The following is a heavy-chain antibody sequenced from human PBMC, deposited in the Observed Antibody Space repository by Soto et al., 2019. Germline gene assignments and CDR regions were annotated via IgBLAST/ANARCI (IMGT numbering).Heavy chain of an antibody. J-gene: IGHJ3*02. CDR1: GGSISSSNW. CDR2: IYHSGST. CDR3: ARDYYDSSGYPDNDAFDI. D-gene: IGHD3-22*01. V-gene: IGHV4-4*02. Sequence: SETLSLTCAVSGGSISSSNWWSWVRQPPGKGLEWIGEIYHSGSTNYNPSLKSRVTISVDKSKNRFSLKLSSVTAADTAVYYCARDYYDSSGYPDNDAFDIWGQGTMVT.